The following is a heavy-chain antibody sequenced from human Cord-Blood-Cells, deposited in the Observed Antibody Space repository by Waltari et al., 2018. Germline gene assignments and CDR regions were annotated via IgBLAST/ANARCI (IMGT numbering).Heavy chain of an antibody. D-gene: IGHD3-9*01. V-gene: IGHV4-59*01. CDR2: IYYSGST. Sequence: QVQLQESGPGLVKPSETLSITCTVPGGSISSYYWSWIRQPPGKGLEWIGYIYYSGSTNYNPSLKSRVTISVDTSKNQFSLKLSSVTAADTAVYYCAKTYYDILTGYSDAFDIWGQGTMVTVSS. J-gene: IGHJ3*02. CDR1: GGSISSYY. CDR3: AKTYYDILTGYSDAFDI.